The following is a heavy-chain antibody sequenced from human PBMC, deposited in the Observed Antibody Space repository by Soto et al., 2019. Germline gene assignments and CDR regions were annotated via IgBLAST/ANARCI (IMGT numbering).Heavy chain of an antibody. Sequence: QVQLVESGGDLVKPGGSLRLSCAASGFTFSDYYMNWIRQAPGKGLEWVAYISSSGTSRYYAESVKVRVTISRDSAKNSIYLQMHSLRAQDTAVYFCAGVYASCGSIDCGGSFDFWGQGTLVTVSS. J-gene: IGHJ4*02. CDR3: AGVYASCGSIDCGGSFDF. CDR1: GFTFSDYY. D-gene: IGHD2-2*01. V-gene: IGHV3-11*01. CDR2: ISSSGTSR.